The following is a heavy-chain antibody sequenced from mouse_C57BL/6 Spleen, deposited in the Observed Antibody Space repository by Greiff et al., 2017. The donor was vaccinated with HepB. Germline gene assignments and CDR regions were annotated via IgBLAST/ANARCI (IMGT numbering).Heavy chain of an antibody. V-gene: IGHV1-82*01. CDR1: GYAFSSSW. J-gene: IGHJ4*01. Sequence: QVQLQQSGPELVKPGASVKISCKASGYAFSSSWMNWVKQRPGKGLEWIGRIYPGDGDTNYNGKFKGKATLTADKSSSTAYMQLSSLTSEDSAVYFCARGTTVVATGAMDYWGQGTSVTVSS. D-gene: IGHD1-1*01. CDR2: IYPGDGDT. CDR3: ARGTTVVATGAMDY.